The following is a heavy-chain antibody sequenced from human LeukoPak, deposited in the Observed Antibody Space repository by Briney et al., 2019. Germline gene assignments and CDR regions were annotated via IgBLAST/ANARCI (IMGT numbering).Heavy chain of an antibody. CDR2: ISYDGSNK. J-gene: IGHJ5*02. Sequence: GRSLRLSCAASGFTFSSYAMHWVRQAPGKGLEWVAVISYDGSNKYYADSVKGRFTISRDNSKNTLYLQMNSLRAEDTAVYYCARTLITRRYYDFWSGPTNWFDPWGQGTLVTASS. CDR3: ARTLITRRYYDFWSGPTNWFDP. D-gene: IGHD3-3*01. CDR1: GFTFSSYA. V-gene: IGHV3-30-3*01.